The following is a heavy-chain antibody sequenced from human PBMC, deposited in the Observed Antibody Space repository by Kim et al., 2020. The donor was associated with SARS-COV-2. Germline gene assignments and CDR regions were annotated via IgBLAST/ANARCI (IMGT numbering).Heavy chain of an antibody. V-gene: IGHV1-69*13. J-gene: IGHJ4*02. Sequence: SVKVSCKASGGTFSSYAISWVRQAPGQGLEWMGGVIPIFGTANYAQKFQGRVTITADESTSTAYMELSSLRSEDTPVYYCARDQEYYDSSGYYSSWGQGTLVTVSS. CDR2: VIPIFGTA. CDR1: GGTFSSYA. D-gene: IGHD3-22*01. CDR3: ARDQEYYDSSGYYSS.